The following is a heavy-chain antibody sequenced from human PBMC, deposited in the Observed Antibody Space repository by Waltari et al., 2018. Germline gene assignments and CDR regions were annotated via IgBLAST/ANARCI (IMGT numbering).Heavy chain of an antibody. CDR3: AREARYGMDV. Sequence: LLVESGGGLIKPGGSLTLSCAASGFTFSNAWMSWVRQAPGKGLEWGGQIKSKTHGGTIDYAAPVTGRFTISRDDSKNTLYLQMNSLKTEDTAVYYCAREARYGMDVWGQGTTVTVSS. CDR2: IKSKTHGGTI. J-gene: IGHJ6*02. V-gene: IGHV3-15*01. CDR1: GFTFSNAW. D-gene: IGHD1-26*01.